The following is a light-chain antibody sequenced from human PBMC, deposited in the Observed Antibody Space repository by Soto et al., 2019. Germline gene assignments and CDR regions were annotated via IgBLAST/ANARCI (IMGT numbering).Light chain of an antibody. CDR1: SSDVGGYDF. J-gene: IGLJ2*01. Sequence: QSALTQPASVSASPGQSITISCTGTSSDVGGYDFVSWYQQRPGEAPKLIIYEVSNRPSGISNRFSGSKSGNTASLTISGLQAEDEADYYCCSYTSSTILDVFGGGTKLTVL. CDR3: CSYTSSTILDV. V-gene: IGLV2-14*01. CDR2: EVS.